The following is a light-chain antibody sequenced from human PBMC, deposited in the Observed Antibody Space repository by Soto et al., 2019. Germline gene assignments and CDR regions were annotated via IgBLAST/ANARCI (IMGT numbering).Light chain of an antibody. CDR3: HQYGNSSFT. J-gene: IGKJ4*01. V-gene: IGKV3-20*01. Sequence: EIVLTQSPGTLSLSPGERATLSCRASQSVRSSYLAWYQQIPGQAPRLLVYGASSRATGIPDRFSGSGSGTDFTLTIRRLEPEDFAVYYCHQYGNSSFTFGGGTKVEIK. CDR1: QSVRSSY. CDR2: GAS.